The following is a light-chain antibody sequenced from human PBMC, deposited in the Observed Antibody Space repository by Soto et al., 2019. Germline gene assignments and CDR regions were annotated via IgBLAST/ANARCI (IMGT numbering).Light chain of an antibody. Sequence: EIVMTQSPASLSVSPGESVTLSCRASQSVSSNLSWYQQKPGQAPRLLIYGASTRATGIPARFSGSGSGTEFTLTISSLQSEDFAVYYCQQYNNWPQTFGQGTKVDI. CDR3: QQYNNWPQT. V-gene: IGKV3-15*01. CDR2: GAS. CDR1: QSVSSN. J-gene: IGKJ1*01.